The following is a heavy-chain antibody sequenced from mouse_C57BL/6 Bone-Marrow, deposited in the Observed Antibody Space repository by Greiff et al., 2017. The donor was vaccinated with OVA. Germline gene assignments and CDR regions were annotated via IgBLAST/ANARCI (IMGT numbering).Heavy chain of an antibody. CDR2: IWTGGGT. J-gene: IGHJ3*01. Sequence: VKLMESGPGLVAPSQSLSITCTVSGFSLTSYAISWVRQPPGKGLEWLGVIWTGGGTNYNSALKSRLSISKDNSKSQFFLKMNSLQTDDTARYYCARPYGYDGAPWFAYWGQRTLVTVSA. CDR1: GFSLTSYA. D-gene: IGHD2-2*01. CDR3: ARPYGYDGAPWFAY. V-gene: IGHV2-9-1*01.